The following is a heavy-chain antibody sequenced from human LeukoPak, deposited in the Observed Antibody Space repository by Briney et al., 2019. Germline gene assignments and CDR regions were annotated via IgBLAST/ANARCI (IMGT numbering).Heavy chain of an antibody. CDR2: ISSSGSTI. Sequence: GGSLRLSCAASGFTFSSYEMNWVRQAPGKGLEGVSYISSSGSTIYYADSVKGRFTISRDNAKNSLYLQMNSLRAEDTAVYYCARDGYDSSGYGASGSGLADAFDIWGQGTMVTVSS. D-gene: IGHD3-22*01. J-gene: IGHJ3*02. V-gene: IGHV3-48*03. CDR3: ARDGYDSSGYGASGSGLADAFDI. CDR1: GFTFSSYE.